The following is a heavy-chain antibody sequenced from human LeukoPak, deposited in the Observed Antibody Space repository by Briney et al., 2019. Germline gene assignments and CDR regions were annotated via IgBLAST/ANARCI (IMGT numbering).Heavy chain of an antibody. V-gene: IGHV1-2*02. D-gene: IGHD3-10*01. CDR3: ARVSTVRGVIPGDY. CDR2: INRNSGGT. Sequence: ASVKVSCKASGYTFTGYYMHWVRQAPGQGLEWMAWINRNSGGTNYAQKFQGRVTMTRDTSISTAYMELSRLRSDDTAVYYCARVSTVRGVIPGDYWGQGTLVTVSS. CDR1: GYTFTGYY. J-gene: IGHJ4*02.